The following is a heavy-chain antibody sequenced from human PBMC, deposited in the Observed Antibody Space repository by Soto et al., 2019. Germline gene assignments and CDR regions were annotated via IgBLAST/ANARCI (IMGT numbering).Heavy chain of an antibody. CDR3: ARIPLDTYPTYWFEP. Sequence: PWETLSLTCTFSGDAVTSGDYYWSWIRQPPGKGLEWIGYIYYSGNTNYSPSLKSRVAISLDTSNNHFSLKLSSVTAADTAVYFCARIPLDTYPTYWFEPWGQGTLVSVSS. CDR1: GDAVTSGDYY. J-gene: IGHJ5*01. CDR2: IYYSGNT. V-gene: IGHV4-61*08. D-gene: IGHD5-18*01.